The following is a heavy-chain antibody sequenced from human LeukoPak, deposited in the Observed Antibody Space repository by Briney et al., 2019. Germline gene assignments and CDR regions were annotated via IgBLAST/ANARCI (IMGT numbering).Heavy chain of an antibody. D-gene: IGHD1-26*01. Sequence: PGGSLRLSCAASGFTFSSYWMYWVRQAPGKGLVWVSRINSDGSSTNYADSVKGRFTISRDNSKNTLYLQMNSLRGEDTALYYCATEIIRRYNGSRQDGMDVWGQGTTVTVSS. V-gene: IGHV3-74*01. J-gene: IGHJ6*02. CDR3: ATEIIRRYNGSRQDGMDV. CDR1: GFTFSSYW. CDR2: INSDGSST.